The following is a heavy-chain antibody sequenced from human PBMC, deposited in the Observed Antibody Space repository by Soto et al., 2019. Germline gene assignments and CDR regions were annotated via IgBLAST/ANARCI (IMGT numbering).Heavy chain of an antibody. Sequence: PSETLSLTCTVSGGSISGYFWNWLRQPPGKGLEWIGYIYKTGSTNLNPSLKSRVTISVDTSKNQFSLKLSSVTAADTAVYYCTTGSYYFDYWGQGTLVTVSS. CDR3: TTGSYYFDY. CDR2: IYKTGST. V-gene: IGHV4-59*01. D-gene: IGHD1-26*01. CDR1: GGSISGYF. J-gene: IGHJ4*02.